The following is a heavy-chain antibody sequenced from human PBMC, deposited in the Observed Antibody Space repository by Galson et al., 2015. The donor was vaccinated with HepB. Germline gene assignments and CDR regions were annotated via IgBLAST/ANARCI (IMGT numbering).Heavy chain of an antibody. V-gene: IGHV3-23*01. CDR2: ISASGGST. Sequence: SLRLSCAVSGFTFSSFSMSWVRQAPGRGLQWVSLISASGGSTFYADSVKGRFTISRDNSKNTLYLQTNSLRAEDTAVYYCARQEGYCSGGSCYGGIDPWGQGTLVTVSS. CDR1: GFTFSSFS. J-gene: IGHJ5*02. D-gene: IGHD2-15*01. CDR3: ARQEGYCSGGSCYGGIDP.